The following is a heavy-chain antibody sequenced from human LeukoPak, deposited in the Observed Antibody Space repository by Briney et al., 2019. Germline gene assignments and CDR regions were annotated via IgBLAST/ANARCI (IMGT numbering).Heavy chain of an antibody. J-gene: IGHJ5*02. CDR2: IDHSGST. CDR3: ARLPWNGFDP. CDR1: GGSFSGYY. V-gene: IGHV4-34*01. Sequence: SETLSLTCAVYGGSFSGYYWSWIRQPPGKGLEWIGGIDHSGSTNYNPSLKSRVTISVDTSKNQFSLKLSSVTAADTAVYYCARLPWNGFDPWGQGTLVTVSS.